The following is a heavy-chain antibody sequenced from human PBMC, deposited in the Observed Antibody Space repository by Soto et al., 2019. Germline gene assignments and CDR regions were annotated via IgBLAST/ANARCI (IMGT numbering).Heavy chain of an antibody. CDR1: GGSFSGYY. V-gene: IGHV4-34*01. CDR3: AVGIAARPSNWFDP. J-gene: IGHJ5*02. CDR2: INHSGST. D-gene: IGHD6-6*01. Sequence: SETLSLTCAVYGGSFSGYYWSWIRQPPGKGLEWIGEINHSGSTNYNPSLKSRVTISVDTSKNQFSLKLSSVTAADTAVYYCAVGIAARPSNWFDPWGQGTLVTVSS.